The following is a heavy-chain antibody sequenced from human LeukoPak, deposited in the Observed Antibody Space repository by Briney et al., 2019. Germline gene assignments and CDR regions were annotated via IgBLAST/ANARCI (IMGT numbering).Heavy chain of an antibody. CDR3: ARRCSGGSCPHYHYYGMDV. V-gene: IGHV4-4*02. CDR2: IYHSGST. CDR1: GGSISSSNW. D-gene: IGHD2-15*01. Sequence: SETLSLTCAVSGGSISSSNWWSWVRQPPGKGLERIGEIYHSGSTDYNPSLKSRVTISVDKSKNQFSLKLSSVTAADTAVYYCARRCSGGSCPHYHYYGMDVWGKGTTVTVSS. J-gene: IGHJ6*04.